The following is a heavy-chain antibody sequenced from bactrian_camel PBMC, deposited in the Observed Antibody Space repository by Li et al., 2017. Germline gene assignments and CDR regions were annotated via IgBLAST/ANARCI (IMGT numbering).Heavy chain of an antibody. Sequence: VQLVESGGGLVQPGGSLRHTCTASGFTFGSYAMTWVRQAPGKGLEWLSHISSEALETDYAASVKGRLTVSRDNVENTLYLQLTNMKPEDTARYYCAKPSTDSFSPAYHYWGQGTQVTVS. CDR2: ISSEALET. J-gene: IGHJ4*01. CDR3: AKPSTDSFSPAYHY. CDR1: GFTFGSYA. V-gene: IGHV3S35*01.